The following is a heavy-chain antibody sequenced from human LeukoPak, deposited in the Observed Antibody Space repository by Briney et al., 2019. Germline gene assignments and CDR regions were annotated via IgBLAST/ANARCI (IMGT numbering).Heavy chain of an antibody. J-gene: IGHJ6*03. D-gene: IGHD2-2*02. CDR2: IYYSGST. CDR3: ARVRGEEVVPAAIGPYYYYYYMDV. CDR1: GGSISSSSYY. V-gene: IGHV4-39*07. Sequence: PSETLSLTCTVSGGSISSSSYYWGWIRQPPGKGLEWIGSIYYSGSTYYNPSLKSRVTISVDTSKNQFSLKLSSVTAADTAVYYCARVRGEEVVPAAIGPYYYYYYMDVWGKGTTVTVSS.